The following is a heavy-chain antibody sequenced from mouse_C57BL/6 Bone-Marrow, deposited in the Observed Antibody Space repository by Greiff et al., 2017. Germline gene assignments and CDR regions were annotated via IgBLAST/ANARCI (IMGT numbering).Heavy chain of an antibody. CDR3: TTLYYEGD. CDR2: IDPENGDT. V-gene: IGHV14-4*01. CDR1: GFNIKDDY. Sequence: EVQLQQSGAELVRPGASVKLSCTASGFNIKDDYMHWVKQRPEQGLEWIGWIDPENGDTEYASEFQGKATITADTCSNTAYLQLSSLTSQDTAVYYCTTLYYEGDWGKGTTVTVSS. J-gene: IGHJ2*01. D-gene: IGHD2-4*01.